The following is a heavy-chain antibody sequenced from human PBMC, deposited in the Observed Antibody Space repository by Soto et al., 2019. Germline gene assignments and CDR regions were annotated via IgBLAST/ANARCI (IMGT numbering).Heavy chain of an antibody. J-gene: IGHJ6*02. CDR2: ISYSGSV. V-gene: IGHV4-59*08. Sequence: QVQLQESGPGLVKPSETLSLTCTVSGDSISPYYWSWIRRPPGKELEWIGYISYSGSVNYNPSLRSRVNISVDTAKTQFSLSLNSVTAADAAVYYCARHVTMGATTGSFYYGMDVWGQGTTVTVSS. CDR3: ARHVTMGATTGSFYYGMDV. D-gene: IGHD1-26*01. CDR1: GDSISPYY.